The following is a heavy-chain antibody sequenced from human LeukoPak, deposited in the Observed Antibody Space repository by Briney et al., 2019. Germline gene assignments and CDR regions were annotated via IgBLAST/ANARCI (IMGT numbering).Heavy chain of an antibody. CDR3: ARGVAVAGVFDY. CDR2: IYHSGST. CDR1: GGSVSSGSYY. Sequence: SETLSLTCTVSGGSVSSGSYYWSWIRQPPGKGLEWIGCIYHSGSTNYNPSLKSRVIISIGTSKNQFSLKLSSVTAADTAVYFCARGVAVAGVFDYWGQGTLVTVSS. D-gene: IGHD6-19*01. J-gene: IGHJ4*02. V-gene: IGHV4-61*01.